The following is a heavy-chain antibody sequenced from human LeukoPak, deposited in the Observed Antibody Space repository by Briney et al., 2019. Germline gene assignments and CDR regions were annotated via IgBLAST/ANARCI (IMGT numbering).Heavy chain of an antibody. Sequence: SETLSLTCTVSGGSISSYYWSWIRQPPGKGLEWIAYIYYSGSTNYNPSLKSRVTISVDTSKNQFSLKLSSVTAADTAVYYCARDLSAGVGGFDYWGQGSLVTVFS. J-gene: IGHJ4*02. CDR2: IYYSGST. V-gene: IGHV4-59*12. CDR1: GGSISSYY. D-gene: IGHD2-15*01. CDR3: ARDLSAGVGGFDY.